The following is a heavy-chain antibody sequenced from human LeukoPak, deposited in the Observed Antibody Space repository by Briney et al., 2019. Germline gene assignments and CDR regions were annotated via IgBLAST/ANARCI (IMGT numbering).Heavy chain of an antibody. Sequence: ASVKVSCKASGYTFTSYGISWVRQAPGRGLEWMGWISAYNGNTNYAQKLQGRVTMTTDTSTSTAYMELRSLRSDDTAVYYCARDRGYSGYDSRFDYWGQGTLVTVSS. V-gene: IGHV1-18*01. D-gene: IGHD5-12*01. CDR2: ISAYNGNT. CDR1: GYTFTSYG. CDR3: ARDRGYSGYDSRFDY. J-gene: IGHJ4*02.